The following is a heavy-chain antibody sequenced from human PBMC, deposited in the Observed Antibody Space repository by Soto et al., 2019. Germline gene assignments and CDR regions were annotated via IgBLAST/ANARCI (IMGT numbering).Heavy chain of an antibody. J-gene: IGHJ6*02. CDR2: IIPIFGTA. D-gene: IGHD4-17*01. CDR1: GGTFSSYA. V-gene: IGHV1-69*13. Sequence: SVKVSCKASGGTFSSYAISWVRPAPGEGLEWMGGIIPIFGTANYAQKFQGRVTITADESTSTAYMELSSLRSEDTAVYYCASPLTTVTPPHYYYYGMDVWGQGTTVTVSS. CDR3: ASPLTTVTPPHYYYYGMDV.